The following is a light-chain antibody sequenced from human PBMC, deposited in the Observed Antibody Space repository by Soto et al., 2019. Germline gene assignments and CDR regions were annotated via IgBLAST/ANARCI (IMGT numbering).Light chain of an antibody. CDR2: DAS. CDR3: QHYDSSPPYT. CDR1: RSFASSY. V-gene: IGKV3-20*01. Sequence: EIVLTQSPVTLSLSPGERATLSCRASRSFASSYLGWYQQKPGQPPRLLIYDASTRATGIPDRFSGSGSATDFTLTISRLEPEDSAVYYCQHYDSSPPYTFGQGTKLEIK. J-gene: IGKJ2*01.